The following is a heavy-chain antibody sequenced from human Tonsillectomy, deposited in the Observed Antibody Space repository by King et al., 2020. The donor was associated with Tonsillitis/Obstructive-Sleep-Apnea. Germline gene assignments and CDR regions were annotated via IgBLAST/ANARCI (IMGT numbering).Heavy chain of an antibody. V-gene: IGHV4-39*01. D-gene: IGHD6-6*01. CDR3: GRQRGGSSSCDP. CDR1: GGSISDSMYY. CDR2: IYYSGST. Sequence: QLQESGPGLVKPSETLSLTCTVSGGSISDSMYYWGWFRQPPGKGLEWIGMIYYSGSTYYIPSLKSRVIISVDTSTNHFSLKLSSVTAADTAVYYCGRQRGGSSSCDPWGQGTLVTVSS. J-gene: IGHJ5*02.